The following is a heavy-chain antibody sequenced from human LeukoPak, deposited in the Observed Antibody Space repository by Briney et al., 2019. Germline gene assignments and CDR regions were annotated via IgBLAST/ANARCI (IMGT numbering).Heavy chain of an antibody. Sequence: AGGSLRLSCAASGFTFRSYWMTWVRQAPGKGLEWVANINQDGSQKYYVDSVKGRFTISRDNAKNSLYLQMNSLRAEDTAVYYCAKDVKAARDSGSSPKYYFDYWGQGTLVTVSS. CDR1: GFTFRSYW. CDR3: AKDVKAARDSGSSPKYYFDY. V-gene: IGHV3-7*01. CDR2: INQDGSQK. J-gene: IGHJ4*02. D-gene: IGHD1-26*01.